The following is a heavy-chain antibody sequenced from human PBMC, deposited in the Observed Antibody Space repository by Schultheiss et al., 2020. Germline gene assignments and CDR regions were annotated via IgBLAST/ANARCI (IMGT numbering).Heavy chain of an antibody. J-gene: IGHJ5*02. CDR2: IGVDGSYT. D-gene: IGHD6-13*01. CDR1: GFTFSSYA. CDR3: TRLIAAAGKRSLRWFDP. Sequence: GESLKISCAASGFTFSSYAMTWVRQAPGKGLEWVSTIGVDGSYTFYADSLKGRFTISRDNSKSMLYLQMDSLKAKDTAMYYCTRLIAAAGKRSLRWFDPWGQGTLVTVSS. V-gene: IGHV3-41*02.